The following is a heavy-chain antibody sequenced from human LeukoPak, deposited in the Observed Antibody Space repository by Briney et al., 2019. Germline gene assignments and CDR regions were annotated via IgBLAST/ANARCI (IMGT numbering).Heavy chain of an antibody. Sequence: SETLSLTCAVYGGSFSSYYWGWIRQPPGKGLEWIGSIYYSGSTYYNPSLKSRVTISVDTSKNQFSLKLSSVTAADTAVYYCAREMEDKSFSFGELRKNYYYYMDVWGKGTTVTVSS. CDR3: AREMEDKSFSFGELRKNYYYYMDV. CDR1: GGSFSSYY. J-gene: IGHJ6*03. CDR2: IYYSGST. D-gene: IGHD3-10*01. V-gene: IGHV4-39*07.